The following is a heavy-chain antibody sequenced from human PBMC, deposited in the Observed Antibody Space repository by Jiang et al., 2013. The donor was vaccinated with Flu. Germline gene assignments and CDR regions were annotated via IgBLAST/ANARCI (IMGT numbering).Heavy chain of an antibody. CDR3: VRDLRRTFDY. CDR2: IYYNGNT. Sequence: GSGLVKPSETLSLTCTVSGGSISNYYWSWIRQSPGKGLEWIGYIYYNGNTYYNPSLKSRVTMSVDTSKNQFSLKLSSVTAVDTAVYYCVRDLRRTFDYWGQGTLVTVSS. CDR1: GGSISNYY. V-gene: IGHV4-59*01. J-gene: IGHJ4*02. D-gene: IGHD5/OR15-5a*01.